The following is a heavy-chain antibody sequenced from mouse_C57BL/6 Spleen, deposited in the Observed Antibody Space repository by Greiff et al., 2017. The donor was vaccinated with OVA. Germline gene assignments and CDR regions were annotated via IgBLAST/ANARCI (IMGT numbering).Heavy chain of an antibody. CDR2: IYPGDGDT. CDR1: GYAFSSSW. D-gene: IGHD1-1*01. J-gene: IGHJ2*01. CDR3: ARGVRFFDY. Sequence: QVQLKQSGPELVKPGASVKISCKASGYAFSSSWMNWVKQRPGKGLEWIGRIYPGDGDTNYNGKFKGKATLTADKSSSTAYMQLSSLTSEDSAVYFCARGVRFFDYWGQGTTRTVSS. V-gene: IGHV1-82*01.